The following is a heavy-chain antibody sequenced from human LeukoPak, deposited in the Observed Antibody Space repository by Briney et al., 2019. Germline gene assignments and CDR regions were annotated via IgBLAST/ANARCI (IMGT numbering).Heavy chain of an antibody. CDR2: IYSGGST. V-gene: IGHV3-53*01. D-gene: IGHD6-19*01. CDR1: GFTVSSNY. Sequence: PGGSLRLSCAASGFTVSSNYMSWVRQAPGKGLEWVSVIYSGGSTYYADSVKGRFTISRDNAKNSLYLQMNSLRAEDTAVYYCARDTRSSGWYYFDYWGQGTLVTVSS. CDR3: ARDTRSSGWYYFDY. J-gene: IGHJ4*02.